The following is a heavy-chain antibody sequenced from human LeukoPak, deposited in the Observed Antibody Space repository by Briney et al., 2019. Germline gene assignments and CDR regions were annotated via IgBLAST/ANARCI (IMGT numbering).Heavy chain of an antibody. CDR3: ARDRSLITMVRVLDV. D-gene: IGHD3-10*01. CDR2: IKQDGSEK. V-gene: IGHV3-7*01. CDR1: GFTFSSYW. J-gene: IGHJ6*04. Sequence: GGSLRLSCAASGFTFSSYWMSWVRQAPGKGLEWVANIKQDGSEKYYVDSVKGRFTISRDNAKNSLYLQMNSLRAEDTAVYYCARDRSLITMVRVLDVWGKGTTVTVSS.